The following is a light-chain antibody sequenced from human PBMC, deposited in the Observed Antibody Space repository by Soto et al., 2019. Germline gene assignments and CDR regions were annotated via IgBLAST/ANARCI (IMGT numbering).Light chain of an antibody. Sequence: QSVLTQPPSVSGAPGQRVTISCTGSSSNIGARYDVHWYQQLPGTAPKLLIYDDINRPSGVPDRFSGSKSGTSASLAITGLQAEDEAEYYCQSYDGSLGGVVFGGGTKLTV. CDR1: SSNIGARYD. CDR3: QSYDGSLGGVV. CDR2: DDI. V-gene: IGLV1-40*01. J-gene: IGLJ2*01.